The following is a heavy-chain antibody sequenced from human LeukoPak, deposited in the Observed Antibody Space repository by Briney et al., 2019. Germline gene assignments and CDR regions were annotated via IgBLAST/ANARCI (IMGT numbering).Heavy chain of an antibody. J-gene: IGHJ3*02. CDR3: ARESQTEAFDI. V-gene: IGHV3-74*01. CDR1: GFTFNSYW. CDR2: INTDGSST. D-gene: IGHD1-14*01. Sequence: GGSLRLSCAASGFTFNSYWMYWVRHAPGKGLVWVSRINTDGSSTSYADSVKGRFTISRDNAKNTLYLQMNSLRAEDTAVYYCARESQTEAFDIWGQGTMVTVSS.